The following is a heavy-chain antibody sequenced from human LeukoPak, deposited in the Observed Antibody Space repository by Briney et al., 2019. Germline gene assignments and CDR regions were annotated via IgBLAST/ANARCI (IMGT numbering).Heavy chain of an antibody. J-gene: IGHJ6*02. CDR2: ISGSGGST. Sequence: GGSLRLSCAASGFTFSSYAMSWVRQAPGKGLEWVSAISGSGGSTYYADSVKGRFTISRDNSKNTLYLQMNSLRAEDTAVYYCAKDGLPRRGPYYSSSSYHYYGMDVWGQGTTVTVSS. CDR1: GFTFSSYA. CDR3: AKDGLPRRGPYYSSSSYHYYGMDV. D-gene: IGHD6-6*01. V-gene: IGHV3-23*01.